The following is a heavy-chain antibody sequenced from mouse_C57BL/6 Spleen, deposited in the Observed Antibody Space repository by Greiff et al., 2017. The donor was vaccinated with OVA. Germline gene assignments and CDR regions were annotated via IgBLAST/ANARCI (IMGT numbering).Heavy chain of an antibody. J-gene: IGHJ2*01. CDR3: ARSGDYDRVFDY. V-gene: IGHV1-82*01. CDR1: GYAFSSSW. Sequence: QVQLQQSGPELVKPGASVKISCKASGYAFSSSWMNWVKQRPGKGLEWIGRIYPGDGDINYNGKFKGKATLTADKSSSTAYMQLSSLTSEDSAVYFCARSGDYDRVFDYWGQGTTLTVSS. CDR2: IYPGDGDI. D-gene: IGHD2-4*01.